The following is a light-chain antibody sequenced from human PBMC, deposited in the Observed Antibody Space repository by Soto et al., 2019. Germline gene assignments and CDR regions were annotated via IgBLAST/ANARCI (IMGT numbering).Light chain of an antibody. V-gene: IGKV3-20*01. J-gene: IGKJ1*01. CDR1: QSVSNNY. CDR3: QQYGSSGT. Sequence: EIVMTKYPATLSVSPGERATLSCRASQSVSNNYLAWYQQKPGQAPRLLIYGASNRATGIPDRFSGSGSGTDFTLTISRLEPEDFAVYYCQQYGSSGTFGQGTKVDIK. CDR2: GAS.